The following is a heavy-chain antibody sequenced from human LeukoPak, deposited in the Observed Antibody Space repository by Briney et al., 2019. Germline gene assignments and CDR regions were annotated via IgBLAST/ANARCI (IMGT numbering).Heavy chain of an antibody. CDR3: ARDQAGCFDY. J-gene: IGHJ4*02. Sequence: SRGSLRLSCAASGFTFSSYSMNWVRQAPGKGLEWVSSISSSSSYIYYADSVKGRFTISRDNAKNSLYLQMNSLRAEDTAVYYCARDQAGCFDYWGQGTLVTVSS. CDR2: ISSSSSYI. CDR1: GFTFSSYS. V-gene: IGHV3-21*01.